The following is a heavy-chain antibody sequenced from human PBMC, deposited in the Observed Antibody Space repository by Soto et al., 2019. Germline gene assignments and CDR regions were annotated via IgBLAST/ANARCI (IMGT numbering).Heavy chain of an antibody. CDR3: ARQRPYSSSSQSDWFDP. CDR1: GGSISSYY. V-gene: IGHV4-59*05. J-gene: IGHJ5*02. Sequence: SETLSLTCTVSGGSISSYYWSWIRQPPGKGLEWIGSIYYSGSTYYNPSLKSRVTISVDTSKNQFSLKLSSVTAADTAVYYCARQRPYSSSSQSDWFDPWGQGTLVTVSS. CDR2: IYYSGST. D-gene: IGHD6-6*01.